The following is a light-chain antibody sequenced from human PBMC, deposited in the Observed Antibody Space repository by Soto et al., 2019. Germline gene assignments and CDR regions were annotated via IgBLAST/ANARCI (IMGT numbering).Light chain of an antibody. V-gene: IGKV1-5*01. J-gene: IGKJ1*01. CDR3: QQYNTYYWT. CDR1: QSVNSW. Sequence: DTQITQSAATLSAPLGDTVTITWRASQSVNSWLAWYQQKPGKAPKLLIWDASSLQSGVPSRFSGSLYGTEFNLTISSLQPDDFATYYCQQYNTYYWTFGQGTKVDIK. CDR2: DAS.